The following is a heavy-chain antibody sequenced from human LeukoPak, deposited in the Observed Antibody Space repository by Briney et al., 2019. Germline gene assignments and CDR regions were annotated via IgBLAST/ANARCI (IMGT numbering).Heavy chain of an antibody. CDR1: GGSISSSSYY. CDR3: ARHSFHGATVFDY. D-gene: IGHD1-26*01. V-gene: IGHV4-39*01. CDR2: IYYSGST. J-gene: IGHJ4*02. Sequence: SETLSLPCTVSGGSISSSSYYWGWIRQPPGKGLEWIGSIYYSGSTYYNPSLKSRLTISVDTSKNQLSLKLSSVTAADTAVYYCARHSFHGATVFDYWGQGTLVTVSS.